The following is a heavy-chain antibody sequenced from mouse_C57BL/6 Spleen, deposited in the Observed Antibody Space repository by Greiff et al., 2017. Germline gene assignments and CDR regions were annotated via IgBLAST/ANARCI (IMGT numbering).Heavy chain of an antibody. CDR3: ARLKLPGTDFDY. CDR2: IDPSDSYT. V-gene: IGHV1-69*01. CDR1: GYTFTSYW. Sequence: QVQLQQPGAELVMPGASVKLSCKASGYTFTSYWMHWVKQRPGQGLEWIGEIDPSDSYTNYNQKFKGKSTLTVDKYSSTAYIQLSSLTSEDSAVYYCARLKLPGTDFDYWGQGTTLTVSS. J-gene: IGHJ2*01. D-gene: IGHD4-1*01.